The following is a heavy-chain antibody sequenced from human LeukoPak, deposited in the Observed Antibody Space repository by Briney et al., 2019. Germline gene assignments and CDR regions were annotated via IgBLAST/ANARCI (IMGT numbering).Heavy chain of an antibody. Sequence: SETLSLTCAVYGGSFNSYYWSWIRQPPGKGLEWIGQISPSGSASYSPSLRSRVTISLDTSKKQVSLKLSSVTAADTAVYYCARHLSYNHDYWGQGTLVTVSS. CDR3: ARHLSYNHDY. V-gene: IGHV4-34*01. D-gene: IGHD3-10*01. CDR1: GGSFNSYY. J-gene: IGHJ4*02. CDR2: ISPSGSA.